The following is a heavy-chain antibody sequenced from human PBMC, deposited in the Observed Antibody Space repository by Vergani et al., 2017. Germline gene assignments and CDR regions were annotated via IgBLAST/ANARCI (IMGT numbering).Heavy chain of an antibody. Sequence: QVQLVQSGAELKKPGSSVKVSCKASGGTFSSSAISWVRQAPGQGLEWMGGLIPIFGTANYAQKFQGRVTITADKSTSTAYMELSSLRSEDTAVYYCARTIFGVVIRTYYFDYWGQGTLVTVSS. CDR1: GGTFSSSA. CDR2: LIPIFGTA. CDR3: ARTIFGVVIRTYYFDY. D-gene: IGHD3-3*01. V-gene: IGHV1-69*06. J-gene: IGHJ4*02.